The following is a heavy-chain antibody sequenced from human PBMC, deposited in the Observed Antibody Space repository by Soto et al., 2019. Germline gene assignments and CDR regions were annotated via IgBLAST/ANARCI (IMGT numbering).Heavy chain of an antibody. D-gene: IGHD6-13*01. V-gene: IGHV3-30*18. CDR2: ISYDGSNK. CDR3: AKAQGTSWYEDHRDEYFQH. Sequence: QVQLVESGGGVVQPGRSLRLSCAASGFTFSSYGMHWVRQAPGKGLEWVAVISYDGSNKYYADSVKGRFTISRDNSKNTLYLQMNSLRAEDTAVYYCAKAQGTSWYEDHRDEYFQHWGQGTLVTVSS. CDR1: GFTFSSYG. J-gene: IGHJ1*01.